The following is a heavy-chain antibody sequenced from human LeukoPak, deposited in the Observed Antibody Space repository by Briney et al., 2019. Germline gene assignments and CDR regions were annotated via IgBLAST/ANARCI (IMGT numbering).Heavy chain of an antibody. CDR3: VKDSGYYYDILTGPRNWFDP. D-gene: IGHD3-9*01. V-gene: IGHV3-64D*06. J-gene: IGHJ5*02. CDR2: ISRDAYTA. CDR1: GFTFSSYE. Sequence: GGSLRLSCAASGFTFSSYEMHWVRQAPGKGLEYVSAISRDAYTAYYADSVKGRFTISRDNSKNTLFLQMSRLRPEDTAVYYCVKDSGYYYDILTGPRNWFDPWGQGALVTVSS.